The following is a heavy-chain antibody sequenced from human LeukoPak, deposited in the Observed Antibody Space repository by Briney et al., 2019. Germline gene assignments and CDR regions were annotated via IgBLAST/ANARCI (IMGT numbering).Heavy chain of an antibody. V-gene: IGHV4-59*12. J-gene: IGHJ4*02. CDR1: GGSISSYY. CDR3: ARDRGRSYFDS. CDR2: IYYSGST. Sequence: KAPETLSLTCTVSGGSISSYYWSWIRQPPGKGLEWIGYIYYSGSTYYNPSLKSRLTISVDTSKNQFSLNLTSVTAADTAVYYCARDRGRSYFDSWGQGTLVTVSS. D-gene: IGHD3-10*01.